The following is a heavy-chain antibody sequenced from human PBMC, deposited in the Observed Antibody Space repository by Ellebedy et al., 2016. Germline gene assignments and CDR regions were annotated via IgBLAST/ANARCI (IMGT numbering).Heavy chain of an antibody. CDR3: ARDSGRASHFRTCGDY. CDR2: ISTYDGNT. CDR1: GYTFTSYG. J-gene: IGHJ4*02. D-gene: IGHD1-14*01. V-gene: IGHV1-18*01. Sequence: ASVKVSCKASGYTFTSYGISWVRQAPGQGLEWMGWISTYDGNTNYAQNLQGRVTMTTDTSTGTVYMGLRSLISDDTAVYYCARDSGRASHFRTCGDYWGQGTLVTVSS.